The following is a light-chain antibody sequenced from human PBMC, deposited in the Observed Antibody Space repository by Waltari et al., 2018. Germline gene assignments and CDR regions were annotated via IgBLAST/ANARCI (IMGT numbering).Light chain of an antibody. CDR1: SSDVGGYNY. Sequence: QSALTQPPSASGSPGQSVTISCTGTSSDVGGYNYVSWYQQHPGKAPKLMIYEVSTRPSGVPDRFSSSKSGNTASLTVSGLQAEDEADYYCSSYAGSNNVVFGGVTKLTVL. J-gene: IGLJ2*01. CDR3: SSYAGSNNVV. CDR2: EVS. V-gene: IGLV2-8*01.